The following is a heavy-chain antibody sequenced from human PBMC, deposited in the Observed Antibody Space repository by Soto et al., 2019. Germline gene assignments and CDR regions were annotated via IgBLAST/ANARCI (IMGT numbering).Heavy chain of an antibody. V-gene: IGHV4-34*01. J-gene: IGHJ4*02. CDR2: INHSGST. CDR3: ARGLGIAGMLAVSFDY. Sequence: SETLSLTCAVYGGSFSGYYWSWIRQPPGKGLEWIGEINHSGSTNYNPSLKSRVTISVDTSKNQFSLKLSSVTAADTAVYYCARGLGIAGMLAVSFDYWGQRTLVTVSS. D-gene: IGHD3-10*01. CDR1: GGSFSGYY.